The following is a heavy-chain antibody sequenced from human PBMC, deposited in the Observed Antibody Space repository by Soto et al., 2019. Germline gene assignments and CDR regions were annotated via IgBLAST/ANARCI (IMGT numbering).Heavy chain of an antibody. CDR2: IYYSGGT. V-gene: IGHV4-31*03. Sequence: LCLSCTVSGSSISRGGYDWSWIRQHPGEALEWIGYIYYSGGTNYNPSLKSRVTISVDTSKNQFSLKLSPVTAADTAVYYCARHDDIVATNGFDYWGQGTLVSVSS. CDR3: ARHDDIVATNGFDY. D-gene: IGHD5-12*01. CDR1: GSSISRGGYD. J-gene: IGHJ4*02.